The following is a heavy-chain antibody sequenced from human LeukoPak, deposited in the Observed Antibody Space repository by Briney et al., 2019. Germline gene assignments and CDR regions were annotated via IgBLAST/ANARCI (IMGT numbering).Heavy chain of an antibody. CDR3: ARGGYCDSSGRNFDY. V-gene: IGHV1-18*01. J-gene: IGHJ4*02. D-gene: IGHD3-22*01. Sequence: GASVKVSCKASGYSFTSYAINWVRQAPGQGLEWIGWISAYNGNTNYAQKLQGRVTLTTDRSTSTAYMDLRSLRSDDTAVYYCARGGYCDSSGRNFDYWGQGTQVTVSS. CDR1: GYSFTSYA. CDR2: ISAYNGNT.